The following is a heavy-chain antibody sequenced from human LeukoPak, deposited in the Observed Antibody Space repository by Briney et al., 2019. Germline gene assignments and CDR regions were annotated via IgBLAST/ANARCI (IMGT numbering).Heavy chain of an antibody. J-gene: IGHJ4*02. D-gene: IGHD6-6*01. CDR1: GYTFPSYF. V-gene: IGHV1-46*01. CDR2: INPTGGST. CDR3: AGTAARRFDY. Sequence: ASVKVSCKASGYTFPSYFMHWVRQAPGQGLEWMGIINPTGGSTTYAQKFQGRVTMTRDTSTSTVYMELSSLRSDDTAVYYCAGTAARRFDYWGQGTLVTVSS.